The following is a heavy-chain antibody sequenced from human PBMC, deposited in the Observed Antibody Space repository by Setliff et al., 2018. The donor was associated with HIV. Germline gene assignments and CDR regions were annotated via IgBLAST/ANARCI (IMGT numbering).Heavy chain of an antibody. Sequence: GGSLRLSCAASGFTFSDCWINWVRQAPGKGLEWVANINQDGSVEGYVDSVKGRFSISRDDARKSLYLQMNSLRVDDTGLYYCVRDRGYSTYEYWGQGTLVTVSS. V-gene: IGHV3-7*01. CDR3: VRDRGYSTYEY. D-gene: IGHD2-8*01. J-gene: IGHJ4*02. CDR1: GFTFSDCW. CDR2: INQDGSVE.